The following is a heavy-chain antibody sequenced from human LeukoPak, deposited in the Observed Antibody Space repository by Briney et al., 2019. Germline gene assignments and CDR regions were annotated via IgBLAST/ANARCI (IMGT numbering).Heavy chain of an antibody. CDR1: GFSFSSYW. V-gene: IGHV3-74*01. J-gene: IGHJ6*03. Sequence: GGSLRLSCAASGFSFSSYWMHWVRQAPGKGLVWVSRLNSDGSSTTYADSVKGRFTISRDNAKNTLYLQMNSLRAEDTAVYYCARGQAQQWLVSPWNYYYMDVWGKGTTVTISS. D-gene: IGHD6-19*01. CDR2: LNSDGSST. CDR3: ARGQAQQWLVSPWNYYYMDV.